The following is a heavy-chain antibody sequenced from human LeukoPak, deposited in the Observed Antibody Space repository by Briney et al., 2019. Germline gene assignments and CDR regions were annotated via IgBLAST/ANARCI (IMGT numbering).Heavy chain of an antibody. CDR2: INHSGST. J-gene: IGHJ6*02. CDR3: ARGRRRGYSFNYGMDV. D-gene: IGHD5-18*01. V-gene: IGHV4-34*01. CDR1: GGSFSGYY. Sequence: SETLSLTCAVYGGSFSGYYWSWIRQPPGKGLEWIGEINHSGSTNYNPSLKSRVTISVDTSKNQFSLKLSSVTAADTAVYYCARGRRRGYSFNYGMDVWGQGTTVTVSS.